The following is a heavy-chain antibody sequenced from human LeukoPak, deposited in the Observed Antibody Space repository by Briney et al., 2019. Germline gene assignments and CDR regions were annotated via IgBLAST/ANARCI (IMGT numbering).Heavy chain of an antibody. V-gene: IGHV3-23*01. J-gene: IGHJ4*02. CDR1: GFTFSNFW. D-gene: IGHD3-22*01. Sequence: GGSLRLSCTASGFTFSNFWMAWVRQAPGKGLEWVSAISGSGGSTYYADSVKGRFTISRDNSKNTLYLQMNSLRAEDTAVYYCAKPQAGYDSSGYYPYYFDYWGQGTLVTVSS. CDR2: ISGSGGST. CDR3: AKPQAGYDSSGYYPYYFDY.